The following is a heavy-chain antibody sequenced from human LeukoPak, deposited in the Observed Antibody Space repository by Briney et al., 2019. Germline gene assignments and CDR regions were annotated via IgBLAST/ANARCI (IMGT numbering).Heavy chain of an antibody. Sequence: GESLKISCAASGFTFSSYAMSWVRQAPGKGLEWVSAISGSGGSTYYADSVKGRFTISRDNSKNTLYLQMNSLRAEDTAVYYCAKQPYSSGLGMIDYWGQGTLVTVSS. CDR2: ISGSGGST. J-gene: IGHJ4*02. V-gene: IGHV3-23*01. CDR3: AKQPYSSGLGMIDY. D-gene: IGHD6-19*01. CDR1: GFTFSSYA.